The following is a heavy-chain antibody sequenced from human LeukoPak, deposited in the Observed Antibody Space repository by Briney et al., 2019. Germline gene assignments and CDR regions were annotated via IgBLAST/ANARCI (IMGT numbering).Heavy chain of an antibody. D-gene: IGHD3-22*01. CDR1: GYTFTSYY. V-gene: IGHV1-46*01. CDR3: ARDGADYYDSSGYYTIFDY. CDR2: INPSGGST. J-gene: IGHJ4*02. Sequence: GASVKVSCKASGYTFTSYYMHWVRQAPGQGLEWMGIINPSGGSTSYAQKFQGRVTMTRDMSTSTVYMELSSLRSEDTAVYYCARDGADYYDSSGYYTIFDYWGQGTLVTVSS.